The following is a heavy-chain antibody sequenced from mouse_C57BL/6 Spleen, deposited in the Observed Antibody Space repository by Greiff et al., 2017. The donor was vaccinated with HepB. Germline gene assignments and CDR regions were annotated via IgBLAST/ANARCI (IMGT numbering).Heavy chain of an antibody. V-gene: IGHV1-82*01. CDR3: ARSGYGNYVDY. D-gene: IGHD2-1*01. CDR2: IYPGDGDT. J-gene: IGHJ2*01. Sequence: QVQLQQPGPELVKPGASVKISCKASGYAFSSSWMNWVKQRPGKGLEWIGRIYPGDGDTNYNGKFKGKATLTADKSSSTAYMQLSSLTSEDSAVYFCARSGYGNYVDYWGQGTTLTVSS. CDR1: GYAFSSSW.